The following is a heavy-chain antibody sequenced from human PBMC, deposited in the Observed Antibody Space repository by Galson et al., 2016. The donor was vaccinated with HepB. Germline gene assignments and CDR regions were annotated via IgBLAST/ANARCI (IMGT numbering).Heavy chain of an antibody. CDR2: IYWDDDK. CDR1: GFSLTTSAMG. CDR3: SHVTYGSGSYYADY. J-gene: IGHJ4*02. Sequence: PALVKPPQTLTLTCTFSGFSLTTSAMGVGWMRQPPGKALEWLALIYWDDDKRYRPSLKTRLTIAKDTSKEQVVLKMTNMDPVDTATYFCSHVTYGSGSYYADYWGQGTLVTVSS. D-gene: IGHD3-10*01. V-gene: IGHV2-5*08.